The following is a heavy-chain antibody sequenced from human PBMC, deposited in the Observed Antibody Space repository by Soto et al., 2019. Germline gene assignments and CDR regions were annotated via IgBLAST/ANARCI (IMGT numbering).Heavy chain of an antibody. J-gene: IGHJ6*02. D-gene: IGHD4-4*01. CDR2: ISAYNGNT. Sequence: ASVKVSCKASGYTFTSYGISWVRQAPGQGLEWMGWISAYNGNTNYAQKLQGRVTMTTDTSTSTAYMELRSLRSDDTAVYYCARDYSRRGYYYYYGMDVWGQGTTVTSP. CDR1: GYTFTSYG. CDR3: ARDYSRRGYYYYYGMDV. V-gene: IGHV1-18*04.